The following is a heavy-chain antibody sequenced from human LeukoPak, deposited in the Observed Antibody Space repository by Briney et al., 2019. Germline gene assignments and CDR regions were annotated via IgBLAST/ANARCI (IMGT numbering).Heavy chain of an antibody. D-gene: IGHD3-10*01. CDR1: GFTFSRYW. J-gene: IGHJ4*02. CDR3: SGGSRFVDY. CDR2: IKEDGSEK. V-gene: IGHV3-7*04. Sequence: PGGSLRLSCAASGFTFSRYWMTWVRQAPGKGLEWVANIKEDGSEKYYVDSVKGRFTISRDNAKNSLYLQMNSLRAEDTAVYYCSGGSRFVDYWGQGTLVTVSS.